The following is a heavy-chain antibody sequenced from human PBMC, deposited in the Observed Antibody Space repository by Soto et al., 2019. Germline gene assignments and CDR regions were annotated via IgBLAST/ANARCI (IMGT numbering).Heavy chain of an antibody. D-gene: IGHD2-21*02. Sequence: PGGSLRLCCATSGFTFSSYAMHWVRQAPGKGLEWVTVISYDGSSKYYADSVKGRFTISRDNSKNTLYLQMNSLRPEDTALYYCARDRTAKYYHYGMDVRGQGTTVTVA. J-gene: IGHJ6*01. CDR3: ARDRTAKYYHYGMDV. V-gene: IGHV3-30-3*01. CDR1: GFTFSSYA. CDR2: ISYDGSSK.